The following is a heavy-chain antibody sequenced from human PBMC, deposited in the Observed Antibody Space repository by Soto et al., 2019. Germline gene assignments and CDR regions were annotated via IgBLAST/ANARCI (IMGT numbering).Heavy chain of an antibody. CDR1: GGTFSTYA. CDR2: IIPMFGTA. CDR3: ASGIQLWLRRINNGYSG. J-gene: IGHJ4*02. D-gene: IGHD5-18*01. V-gene: IGHV1-69*12. Sequence: QVQLVQSGAEVKKPESSVKVSCKAPGGTFSTYAISWVRQAPGQGLEWMGGIIPMFGTANYAQRFQDRVTITADESTNTVNMELSSLRSEYTAVYFCASGIQLWLRRINNGYSGWGQGTLVTVSS.